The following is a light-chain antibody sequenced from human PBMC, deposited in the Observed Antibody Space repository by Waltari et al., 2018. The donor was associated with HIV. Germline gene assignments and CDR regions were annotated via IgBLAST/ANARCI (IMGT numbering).Light chain of an antibody. Sequence: QLVVTQSPSASASLGASVKLTCTLSSGHTKYAIARHQQQPGKGPRFLMKLNSDGSHRKGDGIPDRFSGSSSGTDRYLTISSLQSEDEAVYYCQTWDTGIVLFGGGTEVTV. CDR1: SGHTKYA. CDR2: LNSDGSH. V-gene: IGLV4-69*01. J-gene: IGLJ2*01. CDR3: QTWDTGIVL.